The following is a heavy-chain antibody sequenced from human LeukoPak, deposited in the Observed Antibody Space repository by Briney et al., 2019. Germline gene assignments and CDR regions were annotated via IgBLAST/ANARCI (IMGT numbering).Heavy chain of an antibody. Sequence: GGSLRLSCAASGFTFSSYAMHWVRQAPGKGLEWVAVISYDGSNKYYADSVKGRFTISRDNSKNTLYLQVNSLRAEDTAVYYCAKDAQTGDPRLEIPRHYDYWGQGTLVTVSS. CDR3: AKDAQTGDPRLEIPRHYDY. CDR1: GFTFSSYA. J-gene: IGHJ4*02. V-gene: IGHV3-30-3*01. D-gene: IGHD7-27*01. CDR2: ISYDGSNK.